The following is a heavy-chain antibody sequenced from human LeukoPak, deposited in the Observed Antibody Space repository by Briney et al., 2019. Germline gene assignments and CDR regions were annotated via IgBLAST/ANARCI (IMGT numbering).Heavy chain of an antibody. CDR3: ASSTANYYDSSGYYQTTGGVDY. V-gene: IGHV4-61*01. CDR2: IYYSGST. D-gene: IGHD3-22*01. Sequence: SETLSLTCTVSGGSVSSGSNYWSWIRQPPGKRLEWIGYIYYSGSTNYNPSLNSRVTISLDTSKNQFSLNLSSVTAADTAVYYCASSTANYYDSSGYYQTTGGVDYWGQGTLVTVSS. J-gene: IGHJ4*02. CDR1: GGSVSSGSNY.